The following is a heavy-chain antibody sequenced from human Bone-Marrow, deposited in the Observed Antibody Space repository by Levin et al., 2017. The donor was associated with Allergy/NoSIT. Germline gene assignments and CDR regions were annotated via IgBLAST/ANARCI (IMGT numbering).Heavy chain of an antibody. CDR1: GGSISSYY. J-gene: IGHJ6*02. CDR3: ARDHGMDV. Sequence: SETLSLTCTVSGGSISSYYWSWIRQPPGKGLEWIGYIYYSGSTNYNPSLKSRVTISVDTSKNQFSLKLSSVTAADTAVYYCARDHGMDVWGQGTTVTVSS. CDR2: IYYSGST. V-gene: IGHV4-59*01.